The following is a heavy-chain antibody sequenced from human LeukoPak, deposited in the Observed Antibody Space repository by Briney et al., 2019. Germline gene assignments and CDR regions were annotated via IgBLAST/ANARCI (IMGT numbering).Heavy chain of an antibody. D-gene: IGHD3-22*01. J-gene: IGHJ3*02. CDR1: GGSISGSNW. Sequence: SETLSLTCAVSGGSISGSNWWGWVRQSPGRGLEWIGHIFHNGKTNYNPSLKSRVTISVDKSKNEFSLKLSSVTAADTAVYYCARDYDSSGPLDAFDIWGQGTMVTVSS. CDR2: IFHNGKT. CDR3: ARDYDSSGPLDAFDI. V-gene: IGHV4-4*02.